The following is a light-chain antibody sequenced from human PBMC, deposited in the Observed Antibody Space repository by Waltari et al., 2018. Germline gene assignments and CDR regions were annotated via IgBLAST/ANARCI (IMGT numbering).Light chain of an antibody. CDR3: QQYNSYPRT. J-gene: IGKJ1*01. Sequence: DIQMTQSPSHLSASIGDRVTITCRASQSISDWLAWYQQKPGRAPKLLIYKASSLERGVPSRFSASGSGTEFTLTISSLQPDDFATYYCQQYNSYPRTFGQGTKVEIK. CDR1: QSISDW. CDR2: KAS. V-gene: IGKV1-5*03.